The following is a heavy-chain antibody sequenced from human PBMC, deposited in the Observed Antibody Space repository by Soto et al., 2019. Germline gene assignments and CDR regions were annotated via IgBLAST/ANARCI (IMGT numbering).Heavy chain of an antibody. J-gene: IGHJ1*01. CDR2: IWYDGSTN. V-gene: IGHV3-33*01. CDR3: ARVAYSSSWRIPHVDH. CDR1: GFMFRSYA. Sequence: QVQLVESGGGVVQSGRSLRLSCAASGFMFRSYAMHWVRQAPGKGLEWVAGIWYDGSTNYYGDSVKGRYSISRDNSKHWLDLEANGLGAEDTAVYYCARVAYSSSWRIPHVDHWGQGTLLTVSS. D-gene: IGHD6-13*01.